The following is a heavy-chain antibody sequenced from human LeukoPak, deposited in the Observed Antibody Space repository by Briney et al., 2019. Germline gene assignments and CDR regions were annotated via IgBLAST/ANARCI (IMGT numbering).Heavy chain of an antibody. CDR1: GGSISSSSYY. J-gene: IGHJ5*02. D-gene: IGHD2-2*02. CDR3: ARIPGGALNWFDP. V-gene: IGHV4-39*01. Sequence: SETLSLTCTVSGGSISSSSYYWGWIRQPPGKGLEWIGTIYYSGSTYYNPSLKSRVTISVDTSKNPFSLKLTSVTAADRAVYYCARIPGGALNWFDPWGQGTLVTVSS. CDR2: IYYSGST.